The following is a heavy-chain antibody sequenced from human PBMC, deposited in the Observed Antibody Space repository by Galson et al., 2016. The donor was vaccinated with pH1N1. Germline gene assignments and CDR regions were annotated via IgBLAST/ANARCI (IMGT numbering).Heavy chain of an antibody. D-gene: IGHD2-21*02. CDR1: GYTFTNFD. V-gene: IGHV1-8*01. J-gene: IGHJ2*01. CDR2: MNPNSGNT. CDR3: AIMYCGGDCPPGYFDL. Sequence: SVKVSCKASGYTFTNFDINWVRQATGQGLEWMGLMNPNSGNTGYAQKFQGRVTMTRNTSIRTAYMELSSLRSEDTAIYYCAIMYCGGDCPPGYFDLWGRGTLVTVSS.